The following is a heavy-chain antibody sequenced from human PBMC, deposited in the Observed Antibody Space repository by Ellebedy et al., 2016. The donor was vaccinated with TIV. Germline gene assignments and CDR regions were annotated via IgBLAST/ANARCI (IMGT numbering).Heavy chain of an antibody. CDR3: ARGWRPYYYYFYAMDV. CDR2: ISTSGSTL. D-gene: IGHD2-15*01. J-gene: IGHJ6*02. V-gene: IGHV3-11*01. CDR1: QFTFGDYF. Sequence: GESLKISXAASQFTFGDYFMTWVRQAPGKGLEWLSYISTSGSTLYYADSVEGRFTISRDNAKNSLYLQMSSLRAEDTAVYYCARGWRPYYYYFYAMDVWGQGTTVTVSS.